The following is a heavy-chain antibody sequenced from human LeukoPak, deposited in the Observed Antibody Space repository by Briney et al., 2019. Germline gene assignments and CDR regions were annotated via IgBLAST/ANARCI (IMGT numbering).Heavy chain of an antibody. Sequence: GGSLRLSCAASGVTFSIYAMSWVRQAPGKGLEWVSGISGSSSHTMDADSVRGRFTISRDNTRNTLYLHMNNVRAEDTALYYCAKEHDYSNAAPEWGFDSWGQGTRVTVSS. D-gene: IGHD3-3*01. V-gene: IGHV3-23*01. CDR3: AKEHDYSNAAPEWGFDS. J-gene: IGHJ4*02. CDR2: ISGSSSHT. CDR1: GVTFSIYA.